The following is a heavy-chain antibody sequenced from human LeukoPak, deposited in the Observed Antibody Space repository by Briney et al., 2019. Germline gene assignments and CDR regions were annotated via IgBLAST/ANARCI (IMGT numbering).Heavy chain of an antibody. V-gene: IGHV5-51*01. J-gene: IGHJ6*03. CDR1: GYSFTSYW. Sequence: GESLKISCKGSGYSFTSYWIGWVRQMPGKGLEWMGIIYPGDSDTRYSPSFQGQVTISADKSINTAYLQWSSLKASDTAMYYCARLGRYYYYYMDVWGKGTTVTVSS. CDR3: ARLGRYYYYYMDV. CDR2: IYPGDSDT.